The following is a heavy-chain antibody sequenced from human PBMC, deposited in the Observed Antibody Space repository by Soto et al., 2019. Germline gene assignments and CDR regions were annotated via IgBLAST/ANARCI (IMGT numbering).Heavy chain of an antibody. D-gene: IGHD2-2*01. V-gene: IGHV4-39*07. Sequence: SETLSLTCTVSGGSISSGGYYWSWIREPPGKGLEWIGEINHSGSTNYNPSLKSRVTISVDTSKNQFSLKLSSVTAADTAVYYCARGSGCSSTSCHPPSLPNPDYWGQGTLVTVSS. CDR1: GGSISSGGYY. J-gene: IGHJ4*02. CDR3: ARGSGCSSTSCHPPSLPNPDY. CDR2: INHSGST.